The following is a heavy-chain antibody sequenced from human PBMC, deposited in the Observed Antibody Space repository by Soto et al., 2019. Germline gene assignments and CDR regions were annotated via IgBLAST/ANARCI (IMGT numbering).Heavy chain of an antibody. D-gene: IGHD2-21*01. CDR1: GGPINSPDYY. J-gene: IGHJ6*02. CDR3: ARHSFKLFYVMDV. CDR2: LYFNGGT. Sequence: PSETLSLTCNVSGGPINSPDYYWTWIRQSPGKGLEWIGYLYFNGGTQYNPSLRSRVSMSVDTSKNHFSLKLSSVTAADTAVYYCARHSFKLFYVMDVWGQGSTVIVSS. V-gene: IGHV4-30-4*01.